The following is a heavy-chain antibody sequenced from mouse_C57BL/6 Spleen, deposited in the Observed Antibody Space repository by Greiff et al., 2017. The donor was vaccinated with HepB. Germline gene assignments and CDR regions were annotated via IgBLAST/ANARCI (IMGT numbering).Heavy chain of an antibody. CDR3: AREGGLLWAWFAY. D-gene: IGHD2-1*01. J-gene: IGHJ3*01. CDR2: ISDGGSYT. CDR1: GFTFSSYA. Sequence: EVQGVESGGGLVKPGGSLKLSCAASGFTFSSYAMSWVRQTPEKRLEWVATISDGGSYTYYPDNVKGRFTISRDNAKNNLYLQMSHLKSEDTAMYYCAREGGLLWAWFAYWGQGTLVTVSA. V-gene: IGHV5-4*01.